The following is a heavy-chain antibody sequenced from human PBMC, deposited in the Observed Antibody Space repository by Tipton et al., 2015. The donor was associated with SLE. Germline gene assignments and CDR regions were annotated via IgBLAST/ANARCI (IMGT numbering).Heavy chain of an antibody. Sequence: SLRLSCTASGLSVSSNYMIWVRQAPGKGLEWVSVIYSGDTTYYADSVKGRFTISRDNPTNTVFLHMNKLRSEDTAVYYCARDREGDQTPDFGMDVWGKGTTVTVSS. CDR2: IYSGDTT. D-gene: IGHD1-26*01. J-gene: IGHJ6*04. V-gene: IGHV3-53*05. CDR1: GLSVSSNY. CDR3: ARDREGDQTPDFGMDV.